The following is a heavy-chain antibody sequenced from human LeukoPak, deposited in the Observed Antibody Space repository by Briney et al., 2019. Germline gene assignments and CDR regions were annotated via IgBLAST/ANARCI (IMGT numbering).Heavy chain of an antibody. CDR3: ARDGDYVTGLDY. V-gene: IGHV1-69*05. CDR2: IIPIFGTA. J-gene: IGHJ4*02. Sequence: SSVKVSCKASGGTFSSYAISWVRQAPGQGLEWMGRIIPIFGTANYAQKLQGRVAMTTDTSTSTAYMELRSLRSDDTAVYYCARDGDYVTGLDYWGQGTLVTVSS. CDR1: GGTFSSYA. D-gene: IGHD4-17*01.